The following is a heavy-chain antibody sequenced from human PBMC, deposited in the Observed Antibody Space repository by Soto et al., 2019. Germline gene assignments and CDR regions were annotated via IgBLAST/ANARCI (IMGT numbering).Heavy chain of an antibody. D-gene: IGHD2-15*01. CDR2: IYYSGST. J-gene: IGHJ4*02. CDR1: GDSISTNEYW. Sequence: SETLSLTCTVCGDSISTNEYWWAWIRQAPGKGLECIGSIYYSGSTHFNPSLNSRVTISVDTSENQFSLNLRSVTAADTAVYYCARQIGRGSWSLDNWGQGTLVTVSS. V-gene: IGHV4-39*01. CDR3: ARQIGRGSWSLDN.